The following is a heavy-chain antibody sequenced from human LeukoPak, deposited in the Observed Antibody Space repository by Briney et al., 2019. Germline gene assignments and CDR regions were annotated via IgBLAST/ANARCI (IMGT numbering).Heavy chain of an antibody. CDR2: IKQDGSEK. CDR1: GFTFSSYW. CDR3: ARDTAQNQLLVRAY. Sequence: PGGSLRLSCAASGFTFSSYWMSWVRQAPGKGLEGVANIKQDGSEKYYVDSVKGRFTISRDNAKNSLYLHMNSLRAEDTAMYYCARDTAQNQLLVRAYWGQGTLVTVSS. D-gene: IGHD2-8*02. J-gene: IGHJ4*02. V-gene: IGHV3-7*01.